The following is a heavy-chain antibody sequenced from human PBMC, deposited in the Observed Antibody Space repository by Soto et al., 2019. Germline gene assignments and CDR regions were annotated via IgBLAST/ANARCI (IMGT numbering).Heavy chain of an antibody. CDR2: IYPGDSDT. Sequence: GESLNISCTGSGYRFTSYLIGWVRQMPGKGLEWMGIIYPGDSDTRYSPSFQGQVTISADKSISTAYLQWSSLKASDTAMYYCARRDYGDYYYYGMDVWGQGTTVTVSS. V-gene: IGHV5-51*01. CDR3: ARRDYGDYYYYGMDV. CDR1: GYRFTSYL. D-gene: IGHD4-17*01. J-gene: IGHJ6*02.